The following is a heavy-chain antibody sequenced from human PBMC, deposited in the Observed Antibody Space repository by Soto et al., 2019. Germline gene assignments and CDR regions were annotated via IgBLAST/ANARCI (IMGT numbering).Heavy chain of an antibody. CDR3: VRSGHTFGGVM. CDR2: MYSSGSS. J-gene: IGHJ4*02. V-gene: IGHV4-59*01. Sequence: PSETLSLTCSVSGASMNNYYGSWVRQPPGRGLEWIGYMYSSGSSNYNSSPKSRVTISVDTSKNQFSLKLSSVTAADTAVYYCVRSGHTFGGVMWGLGTLVTVSS. D-gene: IGHD3-16*01. CDR1: GASMNNYY.